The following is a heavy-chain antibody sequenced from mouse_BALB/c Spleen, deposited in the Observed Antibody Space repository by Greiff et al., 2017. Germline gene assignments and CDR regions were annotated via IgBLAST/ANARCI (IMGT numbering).Heavy chain of an antibody. CDR1: GFSLTSYG. CDR2: IWAGGST. Sequence: QVQLQQSGPGLVAPSQSLSITCTVSGFSLTSYGVHWVRQPPGKGLEWLGVIWAGGSTNYNSAHMSRLSISKDNSKGQVFLKMNSLQTDDTAMYYCARGGGNWYFDVWGAGTTVTVSS. CDR3: ARGGGNWYFDV. V-gene: IGHV2-9*02. J-gene: IGHJ1*01.